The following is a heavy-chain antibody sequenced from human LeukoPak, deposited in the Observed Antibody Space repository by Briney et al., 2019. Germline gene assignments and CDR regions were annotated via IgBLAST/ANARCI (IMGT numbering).Heavy chain of an antibody. J-gene: IGHJ5*02. V-gene: IGHV3-48*01. Sequence: PGGSLRLSCAASGFTFSSYSMNWVRQAPGKGLEWVSYISSSSSTIYYADSVKGRFTISRDNSKNTLYLQMNSLRAEDTAVYYCAKMGLLWFGGQSPWGQGTLVTVSS. D-gene: IGHD3-10*01. CDR3: AKMGLLWFGGQSP. CDR1: GFTFSSYS. CDR2: ISSSSSTI.